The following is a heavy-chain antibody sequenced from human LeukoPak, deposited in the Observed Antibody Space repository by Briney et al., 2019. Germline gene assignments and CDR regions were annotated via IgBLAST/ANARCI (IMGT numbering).Heavy chain of an antibody. D-gene: IGHD3-22*01. CDR3: ARETHYYDSSGYYDAFDI. Sequence: PGGSLRLSCAASGFTFSSYAMSWVRQAPGKGLEWVSAISGSGGSTYYADSVKGRFTISRDNSKNTLYLQMNSLRAEDTAVYYCARETHYYDSSGYYDAFDIWGQGTMVTVSS. V-gene: IGHV3-23*01. CDR1: GFTFSSYA. CDR2: ISGSGGST. J-gene: IGHJ3*02.